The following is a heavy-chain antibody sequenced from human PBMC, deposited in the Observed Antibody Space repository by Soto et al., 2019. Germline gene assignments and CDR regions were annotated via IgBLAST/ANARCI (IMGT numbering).Heavy chain of an antibody. CDR2: ISHAGNEN. Sequence: QVQLVGSGGGVVQPGRSLRVSGAASGFTFSNDGMHWVRQAPGKGLVWVAVISHAGNENYYADFVKGRFTISRDNSKNTLYLQMNSLGVEDTAVYYCAKSFYSARDNIDYWGLSTLVTVSS. CDR1: GFTFSNDG. D-gene: IGHD3-16*02. V-gene: IGHV3-30*18. J-gene: IGHJ4*02. CDR3: AKSFYSARDNIDY.